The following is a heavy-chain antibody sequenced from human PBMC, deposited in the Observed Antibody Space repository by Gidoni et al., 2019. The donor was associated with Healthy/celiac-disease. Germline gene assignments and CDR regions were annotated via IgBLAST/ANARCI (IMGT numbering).Heavy chain of an antibody. Sequence: EVQPVESGGGLVPPGVSRRLACAASGFTLSSYSMNWVRQAPGKGLEWVSYISSSSSTIYYADSVKGRFTISRDNAKNSLYLQMNSLRDEDTAVYYCARGDYDILTGYYGDWGQGTLVTVSS. V-gene: IGHV3-48*02. CDR3: ARGDYDILTGYYGD. J-gene: IGHJ4*02. CDR1: GFTLSSYS. CDR2: ISSSSSTI. D-gene: IGHD3-9*01.